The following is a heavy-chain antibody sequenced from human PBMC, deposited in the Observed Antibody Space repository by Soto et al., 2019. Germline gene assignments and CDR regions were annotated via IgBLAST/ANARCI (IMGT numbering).Heavy chain of an antibody. CDR1: GGSISSGGYY. V-gene: IGHV4-31*03. CDR2: IYYSGST. J-gene: IGHJ5*02. D-gene: IGHD6-13*01. CDR3: ARGRIAAAYNWFDP. Sequence: PSETLSLTCTVPGGSISSGGYYWSWIRQHPGKGLEWIGCIYYSGSTYYNPSLKSRVTISVDTSKNQFSLKLSSVTAADTAVYYCARGRIAAAYNWFDPWGQGTLVTVSS.